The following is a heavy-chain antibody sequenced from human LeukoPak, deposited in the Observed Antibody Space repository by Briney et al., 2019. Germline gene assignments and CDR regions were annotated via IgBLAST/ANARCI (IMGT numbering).Heavy chain of an antibody. CDR3: ARETYSSSWYGD. CDR2: IYYNGST. Sequence: SETLSLTCTVSGGSIGVYYWSWIRQPPGKGLEWIGHIYYNGSTYYNPSLKSRVTISVDTSKNQFSLKLSSVTAADTAVYYCARETYSSSWYGDWGQGTLVTVSS. D-gene: IGHD6-13*01. J-gene: IGHJ4*02. CDR1: GGSIGVYY. V-gene: IGHV4-59*01.